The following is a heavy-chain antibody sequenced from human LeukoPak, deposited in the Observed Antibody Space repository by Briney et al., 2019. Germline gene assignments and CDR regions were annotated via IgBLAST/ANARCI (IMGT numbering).Heavy chain of an antibody. J-gene: IGHJ3*02. D-gene: IGHD4-23*01. CDR3: ARVAYGGIRGAFDI. Sequence: PGGSLRLSCAVSGFTFSSYGMHWVRQAPGKGLEWVAFIRYDGSNKYYADSVKGRFTISRDNSKNTLYLQMNSLRAEDTAVYYCARVAYGGIRGAFDIWGQGTMVTVSS. CDR2: IRYDGSNK. V-gene: IGHV3-30*02. CDR1: GFTFSSYG.